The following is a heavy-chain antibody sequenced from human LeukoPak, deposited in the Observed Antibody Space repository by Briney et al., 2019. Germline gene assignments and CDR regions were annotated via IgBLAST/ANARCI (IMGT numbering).Heavy chain of an antibody. Sequence: ASVKVSCKASGYTFTSYYMHWVRRAPGQGLEWMGIINPSGGSTSYAQKFQGRVTMARDMSTSTVYMELSSLRSEDTAVYYCAREGRFLEWLLSPYFDYWGQGTLVTVSS. V-gene: IGHV1-46*01. CDR1: GYTFTSYY. CDR3: AREGRFLEWLLSPYFDY. D-gene: IGHD3-3*01. CDR2: INPSGGST. J-gene: IGHJ4*02.